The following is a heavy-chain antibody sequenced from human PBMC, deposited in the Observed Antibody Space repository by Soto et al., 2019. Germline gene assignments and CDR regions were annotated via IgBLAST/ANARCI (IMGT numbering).Heavy chain of an antibody. CDR2: ISCDGSNK. CDR1: GFTFSSYG. CDR3: ARRKVEYYDSSGYYSDSAYFDY. V-gene: IGHV3-30*03. Sequence: GGSLRLSCAASGFTFSSYGMHWVRQAPGKGLEWVAVISCDGSNKYYADSVKGRFTISRDNAKNSLYLQMNSLRAEDTAVYYCARRKVEYYDSSGYYSDSAYFDYWGQGTLVTVSS. D-gene: IGHD3-22*01. J-gene: IGHJ4*02.